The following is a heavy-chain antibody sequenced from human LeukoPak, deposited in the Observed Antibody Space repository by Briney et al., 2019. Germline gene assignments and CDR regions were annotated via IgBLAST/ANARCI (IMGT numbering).Heavy chain of an antibody. V-gene: IGHV4-34*01. CDR2: INHSGST. CDR1: GGSFSGYY. Sequence: SETLSLTCAVYGGSFSGYYWSWIRQPPGKGLEWIGEINHSGSTNYNPSLKSRVTISVDTSKNQFSLKVRSVTAADTAVYYCARGHVGSYAYYYYYGMDVWGQGTTVTVSS. J-gene: IGHJ6*02. D-gene: IGHD2-8*01. CDR3: ARGHVGSYAYYYYYGMDV.